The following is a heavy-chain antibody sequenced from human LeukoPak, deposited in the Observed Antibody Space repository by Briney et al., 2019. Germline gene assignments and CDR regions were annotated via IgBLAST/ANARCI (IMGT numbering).Heavy chain of an antibody. D-gene: IGHD3-10*01. V-gene: IGHV1-18*01. CDR1: GYSFTSYG. Sequence: ASVKVSCKASGYSFTSYGISWVRQAPGQGLEWMGWISAYNDNTNYAQKLQGRLTMTTDTSTSTAYMELRSLRSDDTAVYYCARALGITMVRGVMITRGWFDPRGQGTLVTVSS. CDR2: ISAYNDNT. J-gene: IGHJ5*02. CDR3: ARALGITMVRGVMITRGWFDP.